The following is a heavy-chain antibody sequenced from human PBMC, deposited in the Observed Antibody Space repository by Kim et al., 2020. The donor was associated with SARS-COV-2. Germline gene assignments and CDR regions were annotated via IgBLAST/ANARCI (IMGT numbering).Heavy chain of an antibody. J-gene: IGHJ4*02. CDR3: ASGFYSSSSPVY. V-gene: IGHV3-21*01. D-gene: IGHD6-6*01. CDR1: GFTFSSYS. CDR2: ISSSSSYI. Sequence: GGSLRLSCAASGFTFSSYSMNWVRQAPGKGLEWVSSISSSSSYIYYADSVKGRFTISRDNAKNSLYLQMNSLRAEDTAVYYCASGFYSSSSPVYWGQGTLVTVSS.